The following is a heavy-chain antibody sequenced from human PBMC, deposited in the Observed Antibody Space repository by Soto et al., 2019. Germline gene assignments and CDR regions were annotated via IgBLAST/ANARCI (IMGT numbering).Heavy chain of an antibody. V-gene: IGHV1-46*02. CDR3: ARMTTLTGFERFQD. CDR1: GYSFNDYY. Sequence: QVQLVQSGGEVRKPGASVKLSCKASGYSFNDYYIHWVRQCPGQALEWIVMINSSAGSTTYAERFQDRLTLTRDKSTRTVYMELSSLSSADTANYYCARMTTLTGFERFQDWGQGTLVSVSS. J-gene: IGHJ1*01. D-gene: IGHD3-9*01. CDR2: INSSAGST.